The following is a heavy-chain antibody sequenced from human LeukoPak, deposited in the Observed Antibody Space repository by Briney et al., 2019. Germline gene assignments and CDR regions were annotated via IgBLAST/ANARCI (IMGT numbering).Heavy chain of an antibody. V-gene: IGHV4-39*07. CDR1: GGSISSGGYY. D-gene: IGHD2-2*01. Sequence: LSETLSLTCTVSGGSISSGGYYWSWIRQPPGKGLEWIGEINHSGSTNYNPSLKSRVTISVDTSKNQFSLKLSSVTAADTAVYYCATGVPHLRGIVVVPAGGRERNWFDPWGQGTLVTVSS. CDR3: ATGVPHLRGIVVVPAGGRERNWFDP. J-gene: IGHJ5*02. CDR2: INHSGST.